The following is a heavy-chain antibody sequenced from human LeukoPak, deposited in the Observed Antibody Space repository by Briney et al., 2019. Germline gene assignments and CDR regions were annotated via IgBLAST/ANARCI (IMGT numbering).Heavy chain of an antibody. J-gene: IGHJ4*02. V-gene: IGHV3-7*01. Sequence: GGSLRLSCVASGFTFSSYWMSWVRQAPGKGLEWVANLKQDGSEKYYVDSVKGRFTISRDNAKNSLYLQMNSLRAEDTTVYHCARDLDYWGQGTLVTVSS. CDR2: LKQDGSEK. CDR3: ARDLDY. CDR1: GFTFSSYW.